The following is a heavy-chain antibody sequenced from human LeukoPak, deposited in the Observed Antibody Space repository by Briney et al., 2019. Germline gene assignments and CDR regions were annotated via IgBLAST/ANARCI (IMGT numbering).Heavy chain of an antibody. CDR2: ISAYSGNT. CDR1: GYTFTSYG. CDR3: AILGYCSSTSCLDFGYYYYMDV. Sequence: ASVKVSCKASGYTFTSYGITWVRQAPGQGLEWMEWISAYSGNTNYAQKLQGRVTMTTDTSTRTAYMELRSLRSDDTAVYYCAILGYCSSTSCLDFGYYYYMDVWGKGTTVTVSS. V-gene: IGHV1-18*01. D-gene: IGHD2-2*01. J-gene: IGHJ6*03.